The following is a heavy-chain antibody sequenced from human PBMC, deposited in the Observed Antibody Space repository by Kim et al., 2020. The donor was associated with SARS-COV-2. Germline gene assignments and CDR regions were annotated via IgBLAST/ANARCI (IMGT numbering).Heavy chain of an antibody. CDR1: GYTFTSYG. J-gene: IGHJ6*02. Sequence: ASVKVSCKASGYTFTSYGISWVRQAPGQGLEWMGWISAYNGNTNYAQKLQGRVTMTTDTSTSTAYMELRSLRSDDTAVYYCHIAARPPNNYYYGMDVWGQGTTVTVSS. D-gene: IGHD6-6*01. CDR2: ISAYNGNT. V-gene: IGHV1-18*01. CDR3: HIAARPPNNYYYGMDV.